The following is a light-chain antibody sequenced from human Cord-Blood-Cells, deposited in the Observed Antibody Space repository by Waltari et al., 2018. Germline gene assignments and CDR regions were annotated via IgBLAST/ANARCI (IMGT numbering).Light chain of an antibody. Sequence: QSVLTQPTSASGTPGQRVTIPCSGSSSTIGSNYVYWYQQLPGTAPKLLIYRNNQRPSGVPDRFSGSKSGTSASLAISGLRSEDEADYYCAAWDDSLSGYVFGTGTKVTVL. CDR2: RNN. CDR3: AAWDDSLSGYV. V-gene: IGLV1-47*01. J-gene: IGLJ1*01. CDR1: SSTIGSNY.